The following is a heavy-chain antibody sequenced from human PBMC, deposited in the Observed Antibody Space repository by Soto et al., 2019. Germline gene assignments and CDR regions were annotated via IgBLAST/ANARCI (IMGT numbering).Heavy chain of an antibody. D-gene: IGHD6-13*01. CDR1: GFTFINYA. CDR3: ARKILGYTTCPEYWYFDL. Sequence: EVQLLESGGGLVQPGGSLRLSCAGSGFTFINYAMNWVRQAPGKGLEWVSSISGGGDATFFPDSVRGRFTFSRDNSKNTVTLQMNSLVVEDAGVYYCARKILGYTTCPEYWYFDLWGRGTLVTVSS. J-gene: IGHJ2*01. V-gene: IGHV3-23*01. CDR2: ISGGGDAT.